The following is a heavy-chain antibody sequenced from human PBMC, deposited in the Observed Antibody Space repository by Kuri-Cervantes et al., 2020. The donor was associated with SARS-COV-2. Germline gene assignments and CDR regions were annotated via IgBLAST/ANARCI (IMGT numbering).Heavy chain of an antibody. D-gene: IGHD1-26*01. CDR2: IYSGGNT. Sequence: GESLKISCAASGFTVSSNYMSWVRQAPGKGLEWVSVIYSGGNTDYADSVKGRFTISRDNSKNTLYLQMNSLRAEDTAVYYCANSLLLSLDYWGQGTLVTVSS. V-gene: IGHV3-66*02. J-gene: IGHJ4*02. CDR3: ANSLLLSLDY. CDR1: GFTVSSNY.